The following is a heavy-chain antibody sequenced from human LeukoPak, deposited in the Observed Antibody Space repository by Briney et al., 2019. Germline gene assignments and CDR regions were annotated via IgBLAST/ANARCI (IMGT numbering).Heavy chain of an antibody. CDR3: AKNRLTATSTVRFDP. CDR2: ISASGDLT. V-gene: IGHV3-23*01. D-gene: IGHD1-1*01. J-gene: IGHJ5*02. CDR1: GFTFSAYA. Sequence: GGSLRLSCAASGFTFSAYALSWVRQAPGKGLEWVSFISASGDLTYYADSVKGRFTISRDNSKNTLYLQMDSLRAEDTAMYYCAKNRLTATSTVRFDPWGQGTLVTVSS.